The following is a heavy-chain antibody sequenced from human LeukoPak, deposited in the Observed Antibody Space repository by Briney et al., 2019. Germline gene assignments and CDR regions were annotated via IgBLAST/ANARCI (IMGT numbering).Heavy chain of an antibody. J-gene: IGHJ6*02. CDR3: ARNALLSDSDYGMDV. V-gene: IGHV4-4*07. Sequence: SETLSLTCTVSGDSISNYYWSWIRQPAGKGLEWIGRIYSSGITNYSPSLGSRVTMSVDVSKNQFSLKVTSVTAADTAVYYCARNALLSDSDYGMDVWGQGTTVTVSS. D-gene: IGHD3-9*01. CDR2: IYSSGIT. CDR1: GDSISNYY.